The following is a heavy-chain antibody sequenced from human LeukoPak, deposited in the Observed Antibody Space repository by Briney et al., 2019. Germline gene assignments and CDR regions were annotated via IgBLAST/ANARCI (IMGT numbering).Heavy chain of an antibody. CDR2: IRYDGTNK. Sequence: GGSLRLSCAASGFTFSSYAMSWVRQAPGKGLEWVAFIRYDGTNKFYVDSVKGRFTISRDNSKNTLYLQMNSLRAEDTAVYYCAKDPRTGYYYGYYYYYMDVWGKGTTVTISS. CDR1: GFTFSSYA. CDR3: AKDPRTGYYYGYYYYYMDV. J-gene: IGHJ6*03. V-gene: IGHV3-30*02. D-gene: IGHD3-22*01.